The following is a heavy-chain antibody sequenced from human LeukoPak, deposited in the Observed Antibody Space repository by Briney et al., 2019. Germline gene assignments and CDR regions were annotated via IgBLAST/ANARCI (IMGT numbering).Heavy chain of an antibody. D-gene: IGHD7-27*01. CDR1: GFTVSSNY. CDR3: ARDPNWGGYYYYYMDV. J-gene: IGHJ6*03. CDR2: IYSGGST. V-gene: IGHV3-53*01. Sequence: GGSLRLSCAASGFTVSSNYMSWVRQAPGKGLEWVSVIYSGGSTYYADSVKGRFTISRDNSKNTLYLQMNSLRAEDTAVYYCARDPNWGGYYYYYMDVWGKGTTVTVSS.